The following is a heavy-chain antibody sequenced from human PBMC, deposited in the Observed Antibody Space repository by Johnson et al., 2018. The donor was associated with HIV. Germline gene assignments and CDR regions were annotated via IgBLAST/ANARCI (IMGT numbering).Heavy chain of an antibody. CDR3: TTEWDGLDAFDI. CDR2: ISYDGSNK. Sequence: VQLVESGGGLVQPGGSLRLSCAASGFSFTDAWMNWVRQAPGKGLEWVAVISYDGSNKYYADSVKGRFTISRDDSKNTLYLQMNSLKTEDTAVYYCTTEWDGLDAFDIWGQGTMVTVSS. J-gene: IGHJ3*02. CDR1: GFSFTDAW. D-gene: IGHD1-14*01. V-gene: IGHV3-30*03.